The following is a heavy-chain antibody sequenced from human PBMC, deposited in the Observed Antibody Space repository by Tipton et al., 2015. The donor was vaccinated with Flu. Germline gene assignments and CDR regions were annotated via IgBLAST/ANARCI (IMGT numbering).Heavy chain of an antibody. D-gene: IGHD2/OR15-2a*01. V-gene: IGHV3-7*03. Sequence: SLRLSCAASGFTFSTYWMSWVRQAPGKGLEWVANVGQDGSERNYVDSVKGRFTISRDISKNTLFLQMNNLRAEDTAVYYCAKNRPEYWGVGGMDVWDQGP. CDR1: GFTFSTYW. J-gene: IGHJ6*02. CDR3: AKNRPEYWGVGGMDV. CDR2: VGQDGSER.